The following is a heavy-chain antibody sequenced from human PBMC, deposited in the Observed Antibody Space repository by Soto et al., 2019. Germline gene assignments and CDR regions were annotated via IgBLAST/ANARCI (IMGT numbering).Heavy chain of an antibody. CDR3: AHFSGYEQFDS. V-gene: IGHV2-5*01. CDR2: IYWNDDK. CDR1: VFSLSTSGEG. D-gene: IGHD5-12*01. J-gene: IGHJ4*02. Sequence: SGPTLVNPTQTLTLTCTFSVFSLSTSGEGVGWIRQPPGKALEWLAVIYWNDDKRYSPSLKSRLTITKDSSKNQVVLAMTNMDPVDTGTYYCAHFSGYEQFDSWGQGALVTVSS.